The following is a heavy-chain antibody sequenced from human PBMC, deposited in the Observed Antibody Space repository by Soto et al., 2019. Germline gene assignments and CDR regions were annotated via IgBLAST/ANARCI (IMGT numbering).Heavy chain of an antibody. J-gene: IGHJ4*02. D-gene: IGHD3-16*01. V-gene: IGHV3-48*01. CDR3: ARDSDYAFDY. CDR1: GFSFSNHS. Sequence: EIQLAESGGGLVQPGGSLRLSCAASGFSFSNHSMNWVRQAPGKGLEWISYIRSTGTIISYADSVKGRFTISADNDKNSLYLQMNSLRAEDTAVYYCARDSDYAFDYWGQGILVTVSS. CDR2: IRSTGTII.